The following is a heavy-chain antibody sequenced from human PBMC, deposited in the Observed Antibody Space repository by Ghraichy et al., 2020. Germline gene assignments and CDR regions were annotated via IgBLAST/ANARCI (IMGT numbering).Heavy chain of an antibody. V-gene: IGHV1-24*01. J-gene: IGHJ4*02. CDR1: GYTLTELS. CDR3: ATDSDLSFRGVIIKFDY. D-gene: IGHD3-10*01. CDR2: FDPEDGET. Sequence: ASVKVSCKVSGYTLTELSMHWVRQAPGKGLEWMGGFDPEDGETIYAQKFQGRVTMTEDTSTDTAYMELSSLRSEDTAVYYCATDSDLSFRGVIIKFDYWGQGTLVTVSS.